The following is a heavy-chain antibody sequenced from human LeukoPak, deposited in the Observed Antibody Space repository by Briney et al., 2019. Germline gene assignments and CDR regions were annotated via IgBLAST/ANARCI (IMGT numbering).Heavy chain of an antibody. V-gene: IGHV3-7*01. CDR2: IKQDGSEK. CDR3: ARTPMVRGAIPDY. D-gene: IGHD3-10*01. CDR1: GFTFSSYW. Sequence: GGSLRLSCAASGFTFSSYWMSWVRQAPGKGLEWVANIKQDGSEKYYVDSVKSRFTISRDNAKNSLYLQMNSLRAEDTAVYYCARTPMVRGAIPDYWGQGTLVTVSS. J-gene: IGHJ4*02.